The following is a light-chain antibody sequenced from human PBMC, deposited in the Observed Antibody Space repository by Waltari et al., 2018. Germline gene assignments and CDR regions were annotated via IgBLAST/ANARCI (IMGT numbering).Light chain of an antibody. V-gene: IGKV3-20*01. J-gene: IGKJ1*01. CDR1: QSASRS. Sequence: IVLTQSPGTLSLSPGERATLSCRASQSASRSLAWYQQKPDQAPKLLIYGASTRATGIPDRFTGSGSGTDFSLTISSLEPEDFAIYFCQHYVRLPATFGQGTKVEIK. CDR2: GAS. CDR3: QHYVRLPAT.